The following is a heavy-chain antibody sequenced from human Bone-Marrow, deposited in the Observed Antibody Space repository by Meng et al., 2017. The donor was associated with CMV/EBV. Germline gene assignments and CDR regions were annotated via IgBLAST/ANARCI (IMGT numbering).Heavy chain of an antibody. CDR1: GVSVTSSF. CDR3: AKMTTVTYSFDF. Sequence: GSLRLSCTVSGVSVTSSFWNWIRQPPGKGLEWIGYIYYSGSTNYNPSLKSRVNISADTPKNQFSMKLSCVTAAVAAVYCCAKMTTVTYSFDFWGQGTMVTVSS. V-gene: IGHV4-59*02. J-gene: IGHJ3*01. CDR2: IYYSGST. D-gene: IGHD4-11*01.